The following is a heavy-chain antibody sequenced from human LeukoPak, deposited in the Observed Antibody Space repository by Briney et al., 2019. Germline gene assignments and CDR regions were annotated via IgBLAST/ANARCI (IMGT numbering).Heavy chain of an antibody. V-gene: IGHV4-4*07. D-gene: IGHD2-15*01. CDR1: GGSISNYY. CDR2: IYTSGST. Sequence: KTSETLSLTCTVSGGSISNYYWSWIRQPAGKGLEGIGRIYTSGSTNYNPSLKSRVTMSVDTSNNQFSLKLSSVSAADTAVYYCARGWGYSIPFDYWGQGTLVTVSS. CDR3: ARGWGYSIPFDY. J-gene: IGHJ4*02.